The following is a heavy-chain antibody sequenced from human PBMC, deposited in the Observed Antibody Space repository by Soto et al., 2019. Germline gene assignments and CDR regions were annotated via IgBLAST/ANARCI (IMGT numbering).Heavy chain of an antibody. Sequence: AVYGGSFSGYYWSWIRQPPGKGLGWIGEINHSGSTNYNPSLKSRVTISVDTSKNQFSLKLSSVTAADTAVYYCARGRITMVRGVIPILDYWGQGTLVTVSS. V-gene: IGHV4-34*01. CDR1: GGSFSGYY. CDR3: ARGRITMVRGVIPILDY. D-gene: IGHD3-10*01. CDR2: INHSGST. J-gene: IGHJ4*02.